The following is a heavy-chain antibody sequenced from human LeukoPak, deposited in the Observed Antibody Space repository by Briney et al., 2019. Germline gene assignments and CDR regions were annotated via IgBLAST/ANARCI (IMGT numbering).Heavy chain of an antibody. CDR3: ARSGMVRGFAP. J-gene: IGHJ5*02. CDR2: ISPKSGGT. D-gene: IGHD3-10*01. Sequence: ASVKVSFKASGYTFTDYYVHWVRQAPGQGREWMGWISPKSGGTSYPQKFQGRVSMTRDTSINTAYMELSRLRSDDTAVYYCARSGMVRGFAPWGQGTLVTVSS. CDR1: GYTFTDYY. V-gene: IGHV1-2*02.